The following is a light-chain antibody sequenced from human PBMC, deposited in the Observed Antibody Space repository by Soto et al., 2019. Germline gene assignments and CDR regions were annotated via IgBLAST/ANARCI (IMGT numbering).Light chain of an antibody. CDR1: SSDVGSYNL. V-gene: IGLV2-23*01. CDR2: EGT. CDR3: CSYAGRYNFVL. Sequence: QSALTQPASVSGSPGQSITISCTGSSSDVGSYNLVSWYQQHPGKAPKLVIYEGTKRPSGVSNRFSGSKSGNTASLTISGLQAEDEADYYCCSYAGRYNFVLFGGGTKLTVL. J-gene: IGLJ3*02.